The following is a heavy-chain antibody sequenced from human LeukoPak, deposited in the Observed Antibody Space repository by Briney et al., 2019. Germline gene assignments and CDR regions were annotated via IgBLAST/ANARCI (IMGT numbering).Heavy chain of an antibody. J-gene: IGHJ4*02. CDR1: GFTFSSYA. CDR3: AKEAHYPHMGTYLVTIDS. V-gene: IGHV3-30*04. Sequence: GGSLRLSCAASGFTFSSYAMHWVRQAPGKGLEWVAVISYDGSNKYYADSVKGRFTISRDNSKNTLYLQMNSLRAEDTALYYCAKEAHYPHMGTYLVTIDSWGQGTLVTVSS. CDR2: ISYDGSNK. D-gene: IGHD3-9*01.